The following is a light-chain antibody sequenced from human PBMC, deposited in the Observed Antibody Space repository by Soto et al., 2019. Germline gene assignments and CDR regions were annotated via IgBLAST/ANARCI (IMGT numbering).Light chain of an antibody. Sequence: QSVLTHPASASGSPGQSLTISCTGTSSDVGFYNFVSWYQQRPGKAPKLVIYEVTKRPSGVPDRFSGSKSGSTASLTVSGLQADDEADYYCASYAGTRLFVFGSGTKVTVL. V-gene: IGLV2-8*01. CDR2: EVT. J-gene: IGLJ1*01. CDR1: SSDVGFYNF. CDR3: ASYAGTRLFV.